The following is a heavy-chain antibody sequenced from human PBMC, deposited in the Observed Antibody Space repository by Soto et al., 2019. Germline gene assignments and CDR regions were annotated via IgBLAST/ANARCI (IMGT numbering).Heavy chain of an antibody. D-gene: IGHD6-19*01. J-gene: IGHJ4*02. CDR3: ARDAYSSGWYPEY. V-gene: IGHV3-33*01. Sequence: QVQLVESGGGVVQPGRSLRLSCAASGFTFSSYGMHWVRQAPGKGLEWVAVIWYDGSNKYYADSVKGRFTISRDNSKNTLYLQMNSLRAEDTAVDYCARDAYSSGWYPEYWGQGTLVTVSS. CDR1: GFTFSSYG. CDR2: IWYDGSNK.